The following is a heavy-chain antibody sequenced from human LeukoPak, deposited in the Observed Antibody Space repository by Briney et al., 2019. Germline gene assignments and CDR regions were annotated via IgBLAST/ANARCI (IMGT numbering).Heavy chain of an antibody. D-gene: IGHD3-10*01. J-gene: IGHJ4*02. V-gene: IGHV1-69*05. CDR1: GGTFSSYA. CDR2: IIPIFGTA. CDR3: ARDRECYYGSGSYDY. Sequence: SVKVSCKASGGTFSSYAISWVRQAPGQGLEWMGRIIPIFGTANYAQKFQGRVTITTDESTSTAYMELSSLRSEDTAVYYCARDRECYYGSGSYDYWGQGTLVTVSS.